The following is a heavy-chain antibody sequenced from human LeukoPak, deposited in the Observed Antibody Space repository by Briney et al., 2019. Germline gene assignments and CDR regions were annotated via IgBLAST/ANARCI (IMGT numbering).Heavy chain of an antibody. V-gene: IGHV3-30-3*01. CDR2: ISYDGSNK. CDR3: ARVSGYDFWSGYLDY. Sequence: QSGGSLRLSCAASGFTFSSYAMDWVRQALGKGLEWVAVISYDGSNKYYPDSVKGRFTISRDNSKNTLYLQMNSLRAEDTAVYYCARVSGYDFWSGYLDYWGQGTLVTVSS. J-gene: IGHJ4*02. D-gene: IGHD3-3*01. CDR1: GFTFSSYA.